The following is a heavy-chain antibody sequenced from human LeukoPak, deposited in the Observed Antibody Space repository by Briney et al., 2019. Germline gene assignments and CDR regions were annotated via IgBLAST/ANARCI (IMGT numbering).Heavy chain of an antibody. Sequence: GGSLRLSCAAFGFTFNDYYMSWIRQAPGKGLEWLSYINIGGTNTHYADSVKGRFTISRDNAKKSLYLEMNNLRAEDTAVYYCATDGAGFDTWGQGVLVTVSS. CDR3: ATDGAGFDT. CDR2: INIGGTNT. J-gene: IGHJ5*02. V-gene: IGHV3-11*01. CDR1: GFTFNDYY.